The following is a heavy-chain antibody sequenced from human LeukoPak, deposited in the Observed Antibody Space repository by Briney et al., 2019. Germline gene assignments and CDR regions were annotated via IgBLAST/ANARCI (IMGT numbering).Heavy chain of an antibody. CDR1: GRTFSSYA. V-gene: IGHV1-69*05. Sequence: GSSVKLSCNASGRTFSSYAISWVRRAPGQGREWMGGIIPIFGTANYAQKFQGRVTITTDESTSTAYMELSSLRSEDTAVYYCARNGYYDSSGYYYPFDYWGQGTLVTVSS. CDR3: ARNGYYDSSGYYYPFDY. D-gene: IGHD3-22*01. CDR2: IIPIFGTA. J-gene: IGHJ4*02.